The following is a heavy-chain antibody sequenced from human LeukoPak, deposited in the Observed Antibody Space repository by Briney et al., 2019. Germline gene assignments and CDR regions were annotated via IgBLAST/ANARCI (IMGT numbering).Heavy chain of an antibody. V-gene: IGHV4-34*01. CDR2: INHSGST. J-gene: IGHJ4*02. CDR1: GGSFSGYY. D-gene: IGHD1-1*01. Sequence: SETLSLTCAVYGGSFSGYYWSWIRQPPGKGLEWIGEINHSGSTSYNPSLKSRVTISVDTSKNQFSLKLSSVTAADTAVYYCARGLNDSGTGENYWGQGTLVTVSS. CDR3: ARGLNDSGTGENY.